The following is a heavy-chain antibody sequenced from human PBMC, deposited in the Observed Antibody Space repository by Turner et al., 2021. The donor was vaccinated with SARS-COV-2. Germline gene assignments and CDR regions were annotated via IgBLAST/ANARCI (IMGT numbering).Heavy chain of an antibody. CDR3: ARERRGYYAEY. CDR1: GFTFSDFA. Sequence: QVQLVESGGGVVQPGRSLRLSCAASGFTFSDFAMHWVRQAPGKGLEWVALISDDGSNQYYADSVKGRFTISRDDSKNTLYLQMNSLSAEDTAVYHCARERRGYYAEYWGQGSLVTVSS. D-gene: IGHD3-3*01. V-gene: IGHV3-30-3*01. CDR2: ISDDGSNQ. J-gene: IGHJ4*02.